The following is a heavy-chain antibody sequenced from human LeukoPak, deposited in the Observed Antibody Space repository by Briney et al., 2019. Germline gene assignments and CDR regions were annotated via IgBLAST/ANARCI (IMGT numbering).Heavy chain of an antibody. Sequence: PGGSLRLSCAASGFTFSSYAMSWVRQAPGKGLEWVSFISGSGDSTYYADSVKGRFTISRDNSKNTLYLQMNGLRGEDTAVYYCAKEGSYSGSRFDYWGQGTLVTVSS. CDR1: GFTFSSYA. V-gene: IGHV3-23*01. CDR2: ISGSGDST. CDR3: AKEGSYSGSRFDY. D-gene: IGHD1-26*01. J-gene: IGHJ4*02.